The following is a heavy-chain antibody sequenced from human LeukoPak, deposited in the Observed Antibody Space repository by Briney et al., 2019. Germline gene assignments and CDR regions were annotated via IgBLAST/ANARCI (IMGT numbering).Heavy chain of an antibody. V-gene: IGHV3-74*01. Sequence: GGSLRLSCAASGYTFRSYWMHWVRQAPGKGLVWVSRINSDRSITNYADYVKGRFTISRDNAKNTLFLQINSLRVEDTAVYHCARSGWTGDAFDIWGQGTMVTAS. CDR1: GYTFRSYW. D-gene: IGHD6-19*01. CDR2: INSDRSIT. J-gene: IGHJ3*02. CDR3: ARSGWTGDAFDI.